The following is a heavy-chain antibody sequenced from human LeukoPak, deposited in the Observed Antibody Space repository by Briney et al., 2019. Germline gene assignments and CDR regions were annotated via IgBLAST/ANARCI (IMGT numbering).Heavy chain of an antibody. J-gene: IGHJ4*02. CDR1: GYTFTGYY. CDR3: ARDVRHYYDTSGQRWGVDF. D-gene: IGHD3-22*01. Sequence: ASVKVSCKASGYTFTGYYMHWVRQAPGQGLEWMGWINPNSGGTNYAQKFQGRATMTRDTSISTAYMELSRLRSDDTAVYYCARDVRHYYDTSGQRWGVDFWGQGTLVTVSS. CDR2: INPNSGGT. V-gene: IGHV1-2*02.